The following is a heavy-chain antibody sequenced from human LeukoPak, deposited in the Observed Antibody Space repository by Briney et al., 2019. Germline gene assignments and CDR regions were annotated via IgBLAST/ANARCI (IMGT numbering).Heavy chain of an antibody. V-gene: IGHV4-39*01. J-gene: IGHJ6*03. CDR1: GGSLSSSSYC. CDR3: ARYRYCSSTSCYAPYYYYYMDV. D-gene: IGHD2-2*01. Sequence: PSETLSLTCTVSGGSLSSSSYCWGWIRPPPGKGLGLVGSIYYGGSTYYNPSLKSRVTISVDTSKNQFSLKLSSVTAADTAVYYCARYRYCSSTSCYAPYYYYYMDVWGKGTTVTVSS. CDR2: IYYGGST.